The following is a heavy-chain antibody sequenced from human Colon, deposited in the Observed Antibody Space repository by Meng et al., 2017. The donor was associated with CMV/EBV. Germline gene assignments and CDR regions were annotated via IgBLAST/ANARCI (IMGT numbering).Heavy chain of an antibody. D-gene: IGHD2-15*01. V-gene: IGHV1-46*01. CDR1: GFTFSTQY. J-gene: IGHJ4*02. CDR2: IKPSGGST. Sequence: QVQLVQSVAEVKKPGASVKVSCKASGFTFSTQYIHWVRQAPGQGLEWLGIIKPSGGSTGYAQKFQGRVTMTRDTSTSTVYMELSSLRSEDTAMYYCTRDIVLWGQGTLVTVSS. CDR3: TRDIVL.